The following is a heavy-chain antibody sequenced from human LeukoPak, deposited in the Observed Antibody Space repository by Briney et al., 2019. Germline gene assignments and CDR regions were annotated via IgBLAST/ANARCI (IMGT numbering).Heavy chain of an antibody. CDR2: ISSSGSTI. J-gene: IGHJ4*02. Sequence: GGSLRLSCAASGFTFSSYEMNWVRQAPGKGLEWVSYISSSGSTIYYADSVKGRFTISRDNAKNSLYLQMNSLRAEDTAVYYCARELLGPLRYWGQGTLVTVSS. D-gene: IGHD3-16*01. CDR3: ARELLGPLRY. CDR1: GFTFSSYE. V-gene: IGHV3-48*03.